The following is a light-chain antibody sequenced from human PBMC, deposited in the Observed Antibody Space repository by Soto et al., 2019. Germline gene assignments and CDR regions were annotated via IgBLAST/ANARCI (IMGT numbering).Light chain of an antibody. J-gene: IGLJ1*01. CDR3: CSYAGSPRYV. Sequence: QSALTQPRSVSGSPGRSVTISCTGTSSDVCGYNYVSWYQQHPGKAPKVMIYDVSERPSGVPDRFSGSKSGNTASLTISGLQAEDEADYYCCSYAGSPRYVLGTGTKLTVL. CDR2: DVS. CDR1: SSDVCGYNY. V-gene: IGLV2-11*01.